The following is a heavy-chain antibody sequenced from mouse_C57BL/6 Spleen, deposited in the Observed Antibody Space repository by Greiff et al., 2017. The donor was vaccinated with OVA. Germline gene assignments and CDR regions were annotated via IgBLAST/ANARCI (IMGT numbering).Heavy chain of an antibody. CDR3: AREVGSSYAMDY. CDR1: GYSITSGYY. D-gene: IGHD1-1*01. Sequence: LMESGPGLVKPSQSLSLTCSVTGYSITSGYYWNWIRQFPGNKLEWMGYISYDGSNNYTPSLTTPLSSTRDTSKNQFFLKLNSVTTEDTATYYCAREVGSSYAMDYWGQGTSVTVSS. V-gene: IGHV3-6*01. CDR2: ISYDGSN. J-gene: IGHJ4*01.